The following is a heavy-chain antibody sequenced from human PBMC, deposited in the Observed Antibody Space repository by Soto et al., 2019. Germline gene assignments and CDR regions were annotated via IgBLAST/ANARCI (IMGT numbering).Heavy chain of an antibody. CDR1: GGSISSGSNY. V-gene: IGHV4-31*03. CDR3: ATGGIAYFYFDY. J-gene: IGHJ4*02. CDR2: IYYSGST. D-gene: IGHD2-21*01. Sequence: PSETLSLTCTVSGGSISSGSNYWSWIRQHPGKGLEWIGYIYYSGSTYYNPSLKSRVSISVDTSKNQISLKLSSVTAADTAVYYCATGGIAYFYFDYWGQGTLVTVSS.